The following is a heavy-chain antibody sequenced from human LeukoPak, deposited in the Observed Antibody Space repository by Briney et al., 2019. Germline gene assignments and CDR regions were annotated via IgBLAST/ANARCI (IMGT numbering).Heavy chain of an antibody. CDR2: IYHTGST. D-gene: IGHD3-3*01. J-gene: IGHJ6*03. CDR1: GGSISSGSYY. V-gene: IGHV4-61*01. CDR3: VRDRHEPYDFWSGNGSKYYHHYIDV. Sequence: SETLSLTCTVSGGSISSGSYYWSWIRQSPGKGLEWIGYIYHTGSTNYNPSLQSRVTISVDTSKNQFSLKLSSVTAADTAVYYCVRDRHEPYDFWSGNGSKYYHHYIDVWGKGTTVTVS.